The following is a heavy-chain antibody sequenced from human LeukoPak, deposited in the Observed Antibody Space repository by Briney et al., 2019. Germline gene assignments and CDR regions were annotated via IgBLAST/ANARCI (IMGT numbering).Heavy chain of an antibody. CDR2: IKQDGSEK. CDR1: GFTFSSYW. J-gene: IGHJ3*02. D-gene: IGHD4-17*01. CDR3: ARDDYGDYGAFDI. V-gene: IGHV3-7*01. Sequence: GGSLRLSCAASGFTFSSYWMSWFRQAPGKGLEWVANIKQDGSEKYYVDSVKGRFTISRDNAKNSLYLQMNSLRAEDTAVYYCARDDYGDYGAFDIWGQGTMVTVSS.